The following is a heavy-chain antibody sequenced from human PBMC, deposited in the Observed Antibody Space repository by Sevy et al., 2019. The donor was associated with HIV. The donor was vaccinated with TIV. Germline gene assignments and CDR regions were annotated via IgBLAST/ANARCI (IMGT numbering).Heavy chain of an antibody. J-gene: IGHJ4*02. CDR2: IIPIFGTA. Sequence: ASVKVSCKASGGTFSSYAISWVRQAPGQGLEWMGGIIPIFGTANYAQKFQGRVTITADESTSTAYMELSSLGSEDTAVYYCAREGGVVVPAAINRDQYYFDYWGQGTLVTVSS. V-gene: IGHV1-69*13. D-gene: IGHD2-2*02. CDR3: AREGGVVVPAAINRDQYYFDY. CDR1: GGTFSSYA.